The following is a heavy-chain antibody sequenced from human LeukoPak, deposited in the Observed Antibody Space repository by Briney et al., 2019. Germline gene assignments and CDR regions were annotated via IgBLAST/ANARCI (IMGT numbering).Heavy chain of an antibody. CDR2: IYYSGST. D-gene: IGHD3-16*01. V-gene: IGHV4-31*03. CDR3: ATTVGSYFDY. Sequence: PSETLSLTCTVSGGSISSGGYYWSWIRRHPGKGLEWIGYIYYSGSTYYNPSLKSRVTMSVDTSENQFSLKLSSVTAADTAVYYCATTVGSYFDYWSQGTLVTVSS. CDR1: GGSISSGGYY. J-gene: IGHJ4*02.